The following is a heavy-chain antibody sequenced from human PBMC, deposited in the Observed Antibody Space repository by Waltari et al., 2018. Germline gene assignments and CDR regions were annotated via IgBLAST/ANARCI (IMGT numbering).Heavy chain of an antibody. V-gene: IGHV4-34*01. CDR3: AGQESTTMGAFDI. CDR2: SNHSGSP. Sequence: QVQLQQWGAGLLKPSETLSLTCAVYGGSFSGYYWSWIRQPPGKGLEWIGESNHSGSPNYNPSLKSRVTISVDTSKNQFSLKLSSVTAADTAVYYCAGQESTTMGAFDIWGQGTMVTVSS. D-gene: IGHD3-10*01. CDR1: GGSFSGYY. J-gene: IGHJ3*02.